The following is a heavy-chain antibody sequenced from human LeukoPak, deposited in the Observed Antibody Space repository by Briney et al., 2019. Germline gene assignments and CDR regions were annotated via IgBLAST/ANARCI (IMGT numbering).Heavy chain of an antibody. CDR2: INHSGST. CDR3: ARRPGYSSGWYNWFDP. J-gene: IGHJ5*02. D-gene: IGHD6-19*01. Sequence: SETLSLTCAVYGGSFSGYYWSWIRQPPGKGLEWIGEINHSGSTNYNPSLKSRVTISVDTFKNQFSLKLSSVTAADTAVYYCARRPGYSSGWYNWFDPWGQGTLVTVSS. V-gene: IGHV4-34*01. CDR1: GGSFSGYY.